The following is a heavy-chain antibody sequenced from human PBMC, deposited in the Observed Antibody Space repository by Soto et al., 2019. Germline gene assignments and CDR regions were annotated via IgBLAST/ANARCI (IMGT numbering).Heavy chain of an antibody. CDR3: ARGEVVALGY. D-gene: IGHD2-15*01. CDR2: IYHSGST. J-gene: IGHJ4*02. Sequence: SETLSLTCAVSGGSISSGGYSWSWIRQPPGKGLEWIGYIYHSGSTYYNPSLKSRVTILVDRSKNQFSLKLSSVTTADTAVYYCARGEVVALGYWGQGTLVTVSS. V-gene: IGHV4-30-2*01. CDR1: GGSISSGGYS.